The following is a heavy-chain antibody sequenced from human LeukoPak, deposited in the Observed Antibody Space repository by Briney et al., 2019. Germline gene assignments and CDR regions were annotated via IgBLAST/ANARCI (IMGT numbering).Heavy chain of an antibody. Sequence: RPGGSLKTSLQSPGYCFTDYLIGLGRPLPGKGPEWIGIIYPGDFDTRYSPSFQGQVTMSADKSITTASLQWSSLKASDTVMYYCALADDYGPKGPWGQGTLVTVSS. V-gene: IGHV5-51*01. CDR2: IYPGDFDT. CDR1: GYCFTDYL. J-gene: IGHJ5*02. CDR3: ALADDYGPKGP. D-gene: IGHD4/OR15-4a*01.